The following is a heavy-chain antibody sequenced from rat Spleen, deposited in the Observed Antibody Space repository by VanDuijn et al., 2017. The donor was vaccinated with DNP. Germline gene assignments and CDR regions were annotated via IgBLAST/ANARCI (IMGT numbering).Heavy chain of an antibody. CDR2: ISYDGTRT. CDR3: ARHRIYNNLFDY. CDR1: GFTFSSFP. V-gene: IGHV5-7*01. Sequence: EVQLVESGGDLVQPGRSLKLSCVASGFTFSSFPMAWVRQAPKKGLEWVATISYDGTRTYYRASVKGRFTISRDYAKPTLYLQMDSLRSEDTATYYCARHRIYNNLFDYWGQGVMVTVSS. D-gene: IGHD1-10*01. J-gene: IGHJ2*01.